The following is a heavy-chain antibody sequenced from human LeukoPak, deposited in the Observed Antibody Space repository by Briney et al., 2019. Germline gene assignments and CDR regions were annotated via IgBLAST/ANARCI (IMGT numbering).Heavy chain of an antibody. CDR2: ISGSSSTI. D-gene: IGHD6-19*01. CDR3: VISSGWKGGYYFDF. Sequence: GGSLRLSCAASGFTFSDYYMSWIRQAPGEGLEWVSYISGSSSTIYYADSVKGRFTISRDNAKNSLYLQMNSLRAKDTGVYYCVISSGWKGGYYFDFWGQGTLVTVSA. CDR1: GFTFSDYY. V-gene: IGHV3-11*04. J-gene: IGHJ4*02.